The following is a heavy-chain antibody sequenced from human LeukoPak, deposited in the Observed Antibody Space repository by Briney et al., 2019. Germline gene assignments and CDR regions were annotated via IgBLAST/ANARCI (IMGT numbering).Heavy chain of an antibody. CDR2: ISGSGGST. J-gene: IGHJ4*02. Sequence: GGSLRLSCAASGFTFSSYAMSWVRQAPGKGLEWVSAISGSGGSTYYADSVKGRFTISRDNSKNTLYLQMNSLRAEDTAVYYCAKDKRHKYGSGGSYFDYWGQGTLVTVSS. V-gene: IGHV3-23*01. CDR1: GFTFSSYA. D-gene: IGHD3-10*01. CDR3: AKDKRHKYGSGGSYFDY.